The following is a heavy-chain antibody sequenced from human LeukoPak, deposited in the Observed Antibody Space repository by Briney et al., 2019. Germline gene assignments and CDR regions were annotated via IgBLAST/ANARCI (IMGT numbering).Heavy chain of an antibody. V-gene: IGHV4-34*01. J-gene: IGHJ4*02. CDR1: GGSFGGSFSGYY. CDR2: INHSGST. D-gene: IGHD1-26*01. CDR3: ASSPSREDDYFDY. Sequence: SETLSLTCAVYGGSFGGSFSGYYWSWFRQPPGKGLEWIGEINHSGSTNYNPSLKSRVTISVDTSKNQFSLKLNSVTAADTAVYYCASSPSREDDYFDYWGQGTLVTVSS.